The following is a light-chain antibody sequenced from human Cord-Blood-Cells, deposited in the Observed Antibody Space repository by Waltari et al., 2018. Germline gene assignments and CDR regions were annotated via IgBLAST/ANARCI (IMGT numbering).Light chain of an antibody. Sequence: QSALTQPASVSGSPGQSITISCTGTRSDVGGYYYFSWYQQHLGKAPKLMIYDVSKQPSGVSNRFSGSKSGNTASLTISGLQAEDEADYYCSSYTSSSTKVFGGGTKLTVL. V-gene: IGLV2-14*01. CDR2: DVS. J-gene: IGLJ3*02. CDR1: RSDVGGYYY. CDR3: SSYTSSSTKV.